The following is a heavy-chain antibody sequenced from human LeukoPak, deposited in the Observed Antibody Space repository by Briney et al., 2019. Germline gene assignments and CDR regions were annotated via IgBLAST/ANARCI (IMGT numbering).Heavy chain of an antibody. D-gene: IGHD3-22*01. V-gene: IGHV4-59*01. Sequence: SETLSLTCTVSGGSISSYYWSWIRQPPGKGLEWIGYIYYSGSTNYNPSLKSRVTISVDTSKNQFSLKLSSVTAADTAVYYCARGRAAGHYDSSGYYAWGQGTLVTVSS. CDR2: IYYSGST. CDR1: GGSISSYY. J-gene: IGHJ4*02. CDR3: ARGRAAGHYDSSGYYA.